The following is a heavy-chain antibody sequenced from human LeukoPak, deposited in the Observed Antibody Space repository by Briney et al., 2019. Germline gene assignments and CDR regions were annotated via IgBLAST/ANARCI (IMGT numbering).Heavy chain of an antibody. CDR3: ARDRYFDL. Sequence: SETLSLTCTVSGDSISDYCWSWIRQPPGKGLEWIGYMYYSGNTKYNSSLVSRVTMSIDTSKDQFSLKLISVTAADTAMYYCARDRYFDLWGQGTLVTVSS. V-gene: IGHV4-59*01. D-gene: IGHD3-9*01. CDR2: MYYSGNT. CDR1: GDSISDYC. J-gene: IGHJ4*02.